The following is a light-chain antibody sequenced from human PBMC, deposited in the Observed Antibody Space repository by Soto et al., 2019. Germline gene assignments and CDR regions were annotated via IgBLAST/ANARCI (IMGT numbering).Light chain of an antibody. Sequence: QSALTQPRSVSGSPGHSVTISCTGTSSDVGGYNYVSWYQQHPGKAPKLMIYDVSKRPSGVPDRFSGSKSGNTASLTISGLQAEDEADYYCCSYAGSYTYVVFGGGTKLTV. CDR3: CSYAGSYTYVV. CDR1: SSDVGGYNY. V-gene: IGLV2-11*01. CDR2: DVS. J-gene: IGLJ2*01.